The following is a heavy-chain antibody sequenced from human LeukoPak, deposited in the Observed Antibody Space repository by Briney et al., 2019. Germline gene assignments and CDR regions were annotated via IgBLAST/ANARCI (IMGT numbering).Heavy chain of an antibody. V-gene: IGHV4-30-4*08. Sequence: SETLSLTCTVSGGSISSGDYYWSWIRQPPGKGLEWIGYIYYSGSTYYNPSLKSRVTVSVDTPKNQFSLKLSSVTAADTAVYYCARFTMVRGVIPFDYWGQGTLVTVSS. CDR2: IYYSGST. J-gene: IGHJ4*02. D-gene: IGHD3-10*01. CDR3: ARFTMVRGVIPFDY. CDR1: GGSISSGDYY.